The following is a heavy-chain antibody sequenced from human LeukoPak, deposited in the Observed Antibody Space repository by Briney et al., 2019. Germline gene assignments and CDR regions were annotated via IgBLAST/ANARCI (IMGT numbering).Heavy chain of an antibody. Sequence: PGGSLRLSCAASGFTFSSYEMNWVRQALGKGLEWVSYISSSGSTIYYADSVRGRFTISRDNAKNSLYLQMNSLRAEDTAVYYCARATMVRGASWGQGTLVTVSS. CDR1: GFTFSSYE. CDR3: ARATMVRGAS. J-gene: IGHJ5*02. CDR2: ISSSGSTI. V-gene: IGHV3-48*03. D-gene: IGHD3-10*01.